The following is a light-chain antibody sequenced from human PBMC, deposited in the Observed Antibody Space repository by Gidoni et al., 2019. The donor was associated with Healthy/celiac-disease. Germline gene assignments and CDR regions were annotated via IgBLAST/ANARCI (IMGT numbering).Light chain of an antibody. Sequence: QSALTQPASVSGSPGQSITLSCTGTSSDVGSYNLVSWYQPHPGKAPKLMIYEVSKRPSGVSNRFSGSKSGNTASLTISGLQAEDEADYYCCSYAGSSTSLVFGGGTKLTVL. J-gene: IGLJ3*02. CDR1: SSDVGSYNL. CDR3: CSYAGSSTSLV. V-gene: IGLV2-23*02. CDR2: EVS.